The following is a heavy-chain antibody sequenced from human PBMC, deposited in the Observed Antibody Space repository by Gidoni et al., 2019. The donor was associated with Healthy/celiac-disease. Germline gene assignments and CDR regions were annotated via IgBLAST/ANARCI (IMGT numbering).Heavy chain of an antibody. J-gene: IGHJ6*02. CDR2: IYYSGST. CDR3: ARVRYYYDSSGYLRFYGMDV. D-gene: IGHD3-22*01. CDR1: GGSISRYY. V-gene: IGHV4-59*01. Sequence: QVQLQESGPGLVKPSETLSLTCTVSGGSISRYYYNWIRQPPGKGMEWIGYIYYSGSTNYNPSLKSRVTISVDTSKNQFSLKLSSVTAADTAVYYCARVRYYYDSSGYLRFYGMDVWGQGTTVTVSS.